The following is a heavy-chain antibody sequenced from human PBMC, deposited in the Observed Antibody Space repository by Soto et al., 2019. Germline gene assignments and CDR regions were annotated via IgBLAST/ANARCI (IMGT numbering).Heavy chain of an antibody. V-gene: IGHV3-73*01. CDR2: IRDKANHYAT. CDR3: TRPPSGSYGDDFDY. Sequence: GESLKISCKVSGFSFSGSAMRWVRQASGKGLEWVGHIRDKANHYATAYAASLKGRFIISRDDSQNTAYLQMSSLKADDTAVYYCTRPPSGSYGDDFDYWGQGTLVTVSS. D-gene: IGHD1-26*01. J-gene: IGHJ4*02. CDR1: GFSFSGSA.